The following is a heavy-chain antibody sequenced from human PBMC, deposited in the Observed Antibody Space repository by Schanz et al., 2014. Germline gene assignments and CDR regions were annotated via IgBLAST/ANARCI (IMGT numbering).Heavy chain of an antibody. Sequence: EVQLLESGGGLVQPGGSLRLSCASSGFSFTTYAMSWVRQDPGKGLEWVSSISSGGGSTYYADSVKGRFTISRDNSKNTLYLQMKSLRAKDTTVYYCARVKYCTITRCYRTEAEGISYMDVWGKGTTVTVSS. D-gene: IGHD2-2*01. CDR1: GFSFTTYA. V-gene: IGHV3-23*01. CDR3: ARVKYCTITRCYRTEAEGISYMDV. J-gene: IGHJ6*03. CDR2: ISSGGGST.